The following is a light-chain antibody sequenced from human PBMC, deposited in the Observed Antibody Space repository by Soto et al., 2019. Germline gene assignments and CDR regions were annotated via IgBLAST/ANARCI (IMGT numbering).Light chain of an antibody. CDR2: GAS. V-gene: IGKV3-15*01. CDR1: QSIRTN. CDR3: QHYNSYSEA. J-gene: IGKJ1*01. Sequence: EIVLTQSPATLSVSAGGTVTLSCRASQSIRTNVAWYQQIPGQAPRLLVYGASTRATGVPARFSGSGSGIEFTLTISSLQSEDSAFYYCQHYNSYSEAFGQGTKVELK.